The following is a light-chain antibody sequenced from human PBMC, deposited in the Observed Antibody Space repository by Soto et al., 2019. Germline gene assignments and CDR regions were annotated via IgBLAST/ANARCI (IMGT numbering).Light chain of an antibody. V-gene: IGKV1-5*03. Sequence: DIQMTQSPSTLSGSVGDRVTITSRASQSISSWLAWYQQKPGKAPKLLIYKASSLESGVPSRFSGSGSGTEFTLTISSLQPDDFATYYCQQYNSYPITFGQGTRLEI. J-gene: IGKJ5*01. CDR3: QQYNSYPIT. CDR1: QSISSW. CDR2: KAS.